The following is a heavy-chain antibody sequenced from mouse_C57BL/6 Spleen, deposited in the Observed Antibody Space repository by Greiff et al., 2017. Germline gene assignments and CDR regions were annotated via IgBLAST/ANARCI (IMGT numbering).Heavy chain of an antibody. CDR2: INPNNGGT. D-gene: IGHD1-1*01. V-gene: IGHV1-26*01. Sequence: EVQLQQSGPELVKPGASVKISCKASGYTFTDYYMNWVKQSHGKSLEWIGDINPNNGGTSYNQKFKGKATLTVDKSSSTAYMELRSLTSEDSAVYYCASSIYYYGSSLYWYFDVWGTGTTVNVSS. CDR1: GYTFTDYY. J-gene: IGHJ1*03. CDR3: ASSIYYYGSSLYWYFDV.